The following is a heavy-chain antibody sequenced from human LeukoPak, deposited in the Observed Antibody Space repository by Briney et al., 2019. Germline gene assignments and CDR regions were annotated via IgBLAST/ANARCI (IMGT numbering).Heavy chain of an antibody. D-gene: IGHD3-22*01. J-gene: IGHJ4*02. CDR1: GFTFSSYG. Sequence: GRSLRLSCAASGFTFSSYGMHWVRQAPGKGLEWVAVISYDGSNKYYADSVKGRFTISRDNSKNTLYLQMNSLRAEDTAVYYCATTEAGFGSSGYSTSFVDYWGQGTLVTVSS. CDR2: ISYDGSNK. V-gene: IGHV3-30*03. CDR3: ATTEAGFGSSGYSTSFVDY.